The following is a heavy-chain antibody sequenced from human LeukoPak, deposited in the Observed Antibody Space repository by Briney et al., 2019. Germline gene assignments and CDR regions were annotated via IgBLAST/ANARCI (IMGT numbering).Heavy chain of an antibody. CDR2: ISYDGSNK. D-gene: IGHD6-6*01. Sequence: PGGTLRLSCAASGFTFSSYGMSWVRQAPGKGLEWVAVISYDGSNKYYADSVKGRFTISRDNSKNTLYLQMNSLRAEDTAVYYCAISKSIAAQFDYWGQGTLVTVSS. J-gene: IGHJ4*02. V-gene: IGHV3-30*03. CDR3: AISKSIAAQFDY. CDR1: GFTFSSYG.